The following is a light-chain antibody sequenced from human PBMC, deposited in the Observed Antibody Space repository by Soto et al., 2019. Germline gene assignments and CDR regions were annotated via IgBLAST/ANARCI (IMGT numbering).Light chain of an antibody. CDR1: QSISSW. CDR2: KAS. J-gene: IGKJ1*01. V-gene: IGKV1-5*03. CDR3: QQYDVYST. Sequence: DIQISQSPSTLSASLGGTVTITCRASQSISSWLAWYQQKPGIAPKLLIYKASTLQSGVPSRFSGSGYGTVFTLTISRLQPDDSATYYCQQYDVYSTFGQGTKVDIK.